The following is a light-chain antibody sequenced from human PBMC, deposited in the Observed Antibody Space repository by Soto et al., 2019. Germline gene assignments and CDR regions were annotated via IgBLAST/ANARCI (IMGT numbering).Light chain of an antibody. V-gene: IGLV1-44*01. Sequence: QSVLTQPPSASGTPRQRVTISCSGSSSNIGSNTVNWYQQLPGTAPKLLIYSNNQRPSGVPDRFPGSKSGTSASLAISGLQSEDEADYYCAAWYDSLNGYVFGTGTKVTVL. CDR3: AAWYDSLNGYV. CDR1: SSNIGSNT. J-gene: IGLJ1*01. CDR2: SNN.